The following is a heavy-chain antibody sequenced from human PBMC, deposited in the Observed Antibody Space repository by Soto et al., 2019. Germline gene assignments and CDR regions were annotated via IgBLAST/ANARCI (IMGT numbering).Heavy chain of an antibody. CDR3: AKVGVLRTNFRWFDL. J-gene: IGHJ5*02. Sequence: EGQLVESGGCLVKPGGSLRLSCAASGFAFQTYTMEWLRQPPGKGLEWVSSITISGNYIYYADSVKGRFTIARDNGRNSVYLEMNSIRAEDTAVYYCAKVGVLRTNFRWFDLWGQGTLVTVSS. CDR2: ITISGNYI. V-gene: IGHV3-21*01. CDR1: GFAFQTYT. D-gene: IGHD2-8*01.